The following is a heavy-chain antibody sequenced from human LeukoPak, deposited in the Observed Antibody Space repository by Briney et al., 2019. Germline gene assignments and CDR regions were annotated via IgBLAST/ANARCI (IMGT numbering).Heavy chain of an antibody. CDR1: GGSISGSNYS. J-gene: IGHJ4*02. V-gene: IGHV4-30-2*01. CDR3: ARGRDYYDSSGYSTSNDFDY. CDR2: IYHSGST. D-gene: IGHD3-22*01. Sequence: SETLSLTCTVSGGSISGSNYSWSWIRQPPGKGLEWIGYIYHSGSTYYNSSLKSRVTISVDMSKNQFSLKLNSVTAADTAVYYCARGRDYYDSSGYSTSNDFDYWGQGTLVTVSS.